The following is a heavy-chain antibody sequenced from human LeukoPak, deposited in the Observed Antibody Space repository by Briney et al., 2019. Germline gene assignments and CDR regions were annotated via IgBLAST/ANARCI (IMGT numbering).Heavy chain of an antibody. Sequence: PGGSLRLSCAASGFTFSSYGMHWVRQAPGKGLEWLAVIRYDGTNIYYADSVKGRFTISRDNSENTLSLQMNSLRAEDTAVYYCARVRRDGILTEFDYWGQGTLVTVSS. D-gene: IGHD3-9*01. V-gene: IGHV3-33*01. CDR1: GFTFSSYG. J-gene: IGHJ4*02. CDR3: ARVRRDGILTEFDY. CDR2: IRYDGTNI.